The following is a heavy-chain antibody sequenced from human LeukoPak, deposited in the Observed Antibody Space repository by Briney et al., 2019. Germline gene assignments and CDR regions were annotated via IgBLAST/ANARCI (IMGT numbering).Heavy chain of an antibody. CDR2: IYTSGST. Sequence: SETLSLTCTVPGGSISSSSYYWSWIRQPAGKGLEWIGRIYTSGSTNYNPSLKSRVTMSVDTSKNQFSLKLSSVTAADTAVYYCARSRFNRYCSGGSCYSGLYNWFDPWGQGTLVTVSS. D-gene: IGHD2-15*01. CDR1: GGSISSSSYY. CDR3: ARSRFNRYCSGGSCYSGLYNWFDP. J-gene: IGHJ5*02. V-gene: IGHV4-61*02.